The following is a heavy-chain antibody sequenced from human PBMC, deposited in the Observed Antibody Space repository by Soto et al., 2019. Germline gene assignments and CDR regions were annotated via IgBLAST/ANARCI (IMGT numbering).Heavy chain of an antibody. CDR2: ISSGGTYT. V-gene: IGHV3-23*01. CDR1: GFTFSNYG. J-gene: IGHJ4*02. CDR3: AKESSGYNYGFYNYFDY. Sequence: GGSLRLSCAASGFTFSNYGMTWVRQAPGKGLERVSAISSGGTYTDYADSVKGRFTLSRDNSKNMVYLQMNSLRAEDTAVYHCAKESSGYNYGFYNYFDYWGQGALVTVSS. D-gene: IGHD5-18*01.